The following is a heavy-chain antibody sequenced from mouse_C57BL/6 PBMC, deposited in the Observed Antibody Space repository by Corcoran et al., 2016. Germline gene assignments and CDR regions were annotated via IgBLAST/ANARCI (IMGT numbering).Heavy chain of an antibody. J-gene: IGHJ2*01. Sequence: QIQLVQSGPELKKPGETVKSSCKASGYTFTTYGMSWVKQAPGKGLKWMGWINTYSGVPTYADDFKGRFAFSLETSASTAYLQINNLKNEDTATYFCARAQATCDYWGQGTTLTVSS. CDR2: INTYSGVP. CDR1: GYTFTTYG. CDR3: ARAQATCDY. V-gene: IGHV9-3*01. D-gene: IGHD3-2*02.